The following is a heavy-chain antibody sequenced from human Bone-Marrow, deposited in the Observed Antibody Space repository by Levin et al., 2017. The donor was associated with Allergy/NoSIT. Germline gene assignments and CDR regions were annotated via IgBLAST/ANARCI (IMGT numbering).Heavy chain of an antibody. D-gene: IGHD3-3*01. J-gene: IGHJ5*02. CDR1: GFTFSSYW. Sequence: PGGSLRLSCAASGFTFSSYWMHWVRQAPGKGLVWVSRINSDGSSTSYADSVKGRFTISRDNAKNTLYLQMNSLRAEDTAVYYCARDPAGEWLLYGYNWFDPWGQGTLVTVSS. CDR3: ARDPAGEWLLYGYNWFDP. CDR2: INSDGSST. V-gene: IGHV3-74*01.